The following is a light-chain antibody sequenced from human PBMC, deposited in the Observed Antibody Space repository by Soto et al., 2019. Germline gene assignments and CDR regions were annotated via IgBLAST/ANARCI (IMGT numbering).Light chain of an antibody. J-gene: IGKJ1*01. CDR3: QHYNSYSEA. Sequence: DIQMTQSPSTLSASVGDRVTIICRASQSISSWLAWYQQKGGKAPKLLISKASNLDSGVPSRFSGSGSGTEFTLTISSLQPDDFATYYCQHYNSYSEAFGQGTKVDIK. CDR2: KAS. CDR1: QSISSW. V-gene: IGKV1-5*03.